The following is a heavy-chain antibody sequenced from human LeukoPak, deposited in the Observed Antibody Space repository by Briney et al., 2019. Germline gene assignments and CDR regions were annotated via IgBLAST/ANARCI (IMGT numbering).Heavy chain of an antibody. CDR3: ARTGVVATSYFFDY. V-gene: IGHV4-59*01. D-gene: IGHD5-12*01. CDR1: GGSISSYY. CDR2: IYYSGSA. J-gene: IGHJ4*01. Sequence: PSETLSLSCTVSGGSISSYYWSWLRQPPGKGLEWIGFIYYSGSANYNPSLRSRVTIAVDTSKNQFSLKLTSVTAADTAVYYCARTGVVATSYFFDYWGHGTLVTVSS.